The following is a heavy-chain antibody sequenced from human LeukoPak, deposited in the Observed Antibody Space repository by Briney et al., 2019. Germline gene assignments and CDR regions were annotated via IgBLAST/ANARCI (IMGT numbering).Heavy chain of an antibody. CDR2: ISWNSGSI. Sequence: PGRSLRLSCAASGFTFDDYAMHWVRQAPGKGLEWVSGISWNSGSIGYADSVKGRFTISRDNAKNSLYLQMNSLRAEDTAVYYCAGEVSYYDFWSGYVWGQGTLVTVSS. D-gene: IGHD3-3*01. CDR3: AGEVSYYDFWSGYV. V-gene: IGHV3-9*01. CDR1: GFTFDDYA. J-gene: IGHJ4*02.